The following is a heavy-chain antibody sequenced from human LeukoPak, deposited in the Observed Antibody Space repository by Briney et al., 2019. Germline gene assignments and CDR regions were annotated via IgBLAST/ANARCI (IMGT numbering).Heavy chain of an antibody. D-gene: IGHD3-16*01. J-gene: IGHJ4*02. CDR3: ARNYDYLDY. V-gene: IGHV3-30*04. Sequence: GRSLRLSCAASGFTFSSYAMHWVRQAPGKGLEWVAVISYDGSNKYYADSVKGQFTISRDNSKNTLYLQMNSLRAEDTAVYYCARNYDYLDYWGQGTLVTVSS. CDR1: GFTFSSYA. CDR2: ISYDGSNK.